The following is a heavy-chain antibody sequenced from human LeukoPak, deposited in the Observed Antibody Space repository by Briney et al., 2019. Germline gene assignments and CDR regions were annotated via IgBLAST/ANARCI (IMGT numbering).Heavy chain of an antibody. D-gene: IGHD5-12*01. CDR1: GGSISSPNNY. Sequence: SETLSLTCTVSGGSISSPNNYWGWIRQPPGKGLEWIGYIYYGGSTNYNPSLKSRVSMSVDTSKNQFSLTLTSVTVADTAFYYCARGGIRGYSAFDNLDFWGLGTHVTVSS. V-gene: IGHV4-61*01. CDR3: ARGGIRGYSAFDNLDF. CDR2: IYYGGST. J-gene: IGHJ4*02.